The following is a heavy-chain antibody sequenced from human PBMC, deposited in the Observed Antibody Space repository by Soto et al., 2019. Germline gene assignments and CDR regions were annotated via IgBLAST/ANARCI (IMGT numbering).Heavy chain of an antibody. CDR3: AREDDGGDTLDV. CDR2: IYYSGSI. J-gene: IGHJ6*02. CDR1: GGSISSSSYY. Sequence: SETLSLTCTVSGGSISSSSYYWGWIRQPPGKGLEWIGCIYYSGSIFYNPSLKSRVTISVDTSKNQFSLHLSSVTAADTAVYFCAREDDGGDTLDVWGQGTTVTVSS. V-gene: IGHV4-39*02. D-gene: IGHD2-21*02.